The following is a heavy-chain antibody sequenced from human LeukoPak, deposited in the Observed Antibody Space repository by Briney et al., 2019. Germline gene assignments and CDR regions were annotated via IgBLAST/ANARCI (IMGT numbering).Heavy chain of an antibody. CDR1: GGSISSGSYS. CDR2: IYPRGSS. V-gene: IGHV4-30-2*01. D-gene: IGHD7-27*01. J-gene: IGHJ4*02. CDR3: ARFSPRAMGNYLDF. Sequence: PSETLSLTCAVSGGSISSGSYSWSWIRQPPGKGLEWIGYIYPRGSSYYNPSLKSRVILSLDKSANQFSLNLSSVTAADTAVYYCARFSPRAMGNYLDFWGQGTLVTVSS.